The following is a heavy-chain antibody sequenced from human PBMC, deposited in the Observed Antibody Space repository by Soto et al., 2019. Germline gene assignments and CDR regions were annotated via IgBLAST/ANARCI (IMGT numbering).Heavy chain of an antibody. V-gene: IGHV4-39*01. D-gene: IGHD2-21*02. CDR3: ARQRTSVVTQAYFDV. CDR2: IYYSGST. J-gene: IGHJ4*02. CDR1: GDSISSRSYY. Sequence: SETLSLTCTVTGDSISSRSYYWGWIRQPPGKGLEWIGSIYYSGSTYNNPSLRSRVSMSIDTSKDQFSLKLKSVTAADTALYFCARQRTSVVTQAYFDVWGQGSLVTV.